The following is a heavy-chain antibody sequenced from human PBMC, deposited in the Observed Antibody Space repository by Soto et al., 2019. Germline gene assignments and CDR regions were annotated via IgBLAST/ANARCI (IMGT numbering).Heavy chain of an antibody. D-gene: IGHD3-3*01. CDR3: AKGGFLEWLSNFDY. CDR2: ISYDGSNK. V-gene: IGHV3-30*18. Sequence: QVQLVESGGGVVQPGRSLRLSCAASGFTFSSYGMHWVRQAPGKGLEWVAVISYDGSNKYYADSVKGRFTISRDNSKNTLYLQMNSLRAEDTAVYYCAKGGFLEWLSNFDYWGQGTLVTVSS. J-gene: IGHJ4*02. CDR1: GFTFSSYG.